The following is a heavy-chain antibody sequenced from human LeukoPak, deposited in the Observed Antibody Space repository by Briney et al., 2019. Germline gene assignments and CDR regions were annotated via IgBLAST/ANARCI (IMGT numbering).Heavy chain of an antibody. J-gene: IGHJ3*02. CDR1: GASIDSYY. D-gene: IGHD6-13*01. CDR2: THYNGDI. CDR3: ASQPGGTAAFDI. V-gene: IGHV4-59*08. Sequence: PSETLSLTCTVYGASIDSYYWSWIRQPPGKGLEWIAYTHYNGDIKYNPSLKSRLTMSVDTSKNEVSLVLTSVTAADTALYYCASQPGGTAAFDIWAQGTMVTVSA.